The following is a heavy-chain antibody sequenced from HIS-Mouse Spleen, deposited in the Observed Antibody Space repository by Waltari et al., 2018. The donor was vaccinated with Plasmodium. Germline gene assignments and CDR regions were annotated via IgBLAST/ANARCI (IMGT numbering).Heavy chain of an antibody. J-gene: IGHJ4*02. Sequence: QLQLQESGPGLVKPSETLSLTCTVSGGSISSSSYYWGWIRQPPGKGLEWIGSIYYSGSTYYNPSLKSRVTIAVDTSKNQCSLKLSSVTAADTAVYYCARRGGSYYYFDYWGQGTLVTVSS. CDR2: IYYSGST. D-gene: IGHD1-26*01. CDR3: ARRGGSYYYFDY. CDR1: GGSISSSSYY. V-gene: IGHV4-39*01.